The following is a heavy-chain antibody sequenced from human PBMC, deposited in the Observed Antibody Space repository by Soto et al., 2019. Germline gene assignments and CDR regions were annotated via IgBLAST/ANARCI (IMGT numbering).Heavy chain of an antibody. CDR2: ISAYNGNT. D-gene: IGHD5-12*01. V-gene: IGHV1-18*01. Sequence: QVQLVQSGAEVKKPGASVKVSCKSSGYTFTSHGITWVRQAPGQGLEWMGWISAYNGNTNYAQKLQGRVTMTTDTSTSTAYMELRSLRSDDTAVYYCERIGGYDGDNWFDPWGQGTLVTVSS. CDR1: GYTFTSHG. CDR3: ERIGGYDGDNWFDP. J-gene: IGHJ5*02.